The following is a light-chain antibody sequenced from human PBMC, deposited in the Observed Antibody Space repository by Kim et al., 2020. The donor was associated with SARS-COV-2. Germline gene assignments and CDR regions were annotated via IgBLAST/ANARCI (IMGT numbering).Light chain of an antibody. CDR1: NIGSKS. CDR2: YDS. CDR3: QVWDSSSDHRV. V-gene: IGLV3-21*04. J-gene: IGLJ3*02. Sequence: SYELTQPPSVSVAPGKTARITCGGNNIGSKSVHWYQQKPGQAPVLVIYYDSDRPSGIPERFSGSNSGNTATLTISRVEAGDEADYYCQVWDSSSDHRVFGGGTQDRP.